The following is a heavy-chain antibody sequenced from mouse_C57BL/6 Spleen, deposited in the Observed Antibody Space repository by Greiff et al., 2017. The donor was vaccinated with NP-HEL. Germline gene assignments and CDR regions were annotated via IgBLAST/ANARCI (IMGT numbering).Heavy chain of an antibody. J-gene: IGHJ3*01. Sequence: EVKLMESGAELVRPGASVKLSCTASGFNIKDDYMHWVKQRPEQGLEWIGWIDTENGDTEYASKFQGKATITADTSSNTAYLQLSSLTSEDTAVYYCTTGYYSNWIAYWGQGTLVTVSA. D-gene: IGHD2-5*01. V-gene: IGHV14-4*01. CDR2: IDTENGDT. CDR1: GFNIKDDY. CDR3: TTGYYSNWIAY.